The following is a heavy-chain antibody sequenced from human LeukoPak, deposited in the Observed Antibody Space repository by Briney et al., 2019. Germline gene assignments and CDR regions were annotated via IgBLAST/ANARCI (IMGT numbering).Heavy chain of an antibody. D-gene: IGHD2-2*01. CDR2: ISGSGGST. Sequence: GGSLRLSCAASGFTFSSYWMHWVRQAPGKGLEWVSTISGSGGSTYYADSVKGRFTISRDNSKNTLYLQMNSLRAEDTAVYYCAKRSEYHFDCWGQGTLVTVSS. V-gene: IGHV3-23*01. J-gene: IGHJ4*02. CDR1: GFTFSSYW. CDR3: AKRSEYHFDC.